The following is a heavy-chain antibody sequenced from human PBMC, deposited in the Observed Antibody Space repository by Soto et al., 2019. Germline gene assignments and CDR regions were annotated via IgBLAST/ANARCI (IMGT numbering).Heavy chain of an antibody. J-gene: IGHJ1*01. D-gene: IGHD2-15*01. Sequence: GGSLRLSCAVSGFTFSSHAMHWVRQAPGKGLEWVAVISYDGSNKYYADSVKGRFTISRDNSKNTLYVQMNSLRAEDTAVYYCAREGYSGPDAEYFQHWGQGTLVTVSS. CDR1: GFTFSSHA. V-gene: IGHV3-30-3*01. CDR3: AREGYSGPDAEYFQH. CDR2: ISYDGSNK.